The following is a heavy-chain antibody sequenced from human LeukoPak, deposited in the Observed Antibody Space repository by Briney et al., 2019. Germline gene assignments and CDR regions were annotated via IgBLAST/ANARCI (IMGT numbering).Heavy chain of an antibody. V-gene: IGHV4-30-4*01. Sequence: SQTLSLTCTVSGDSITNSDFYWSWIRQPPGEDLEWIGYIYYTGSTYYNPSLKSRLTISVDTSKNQFSLKLSSVTAADTAVYYCARVRTWADAWGLDYWYFDLWGRGTLVTVSS. CDR1: GDSITNSDFY. CDR3: ARVRTWADAWGLDYWYFDL. CDR2: IYYTGST. J-gene: IGHJ2*01. D-gene: IGHD7-27*01.